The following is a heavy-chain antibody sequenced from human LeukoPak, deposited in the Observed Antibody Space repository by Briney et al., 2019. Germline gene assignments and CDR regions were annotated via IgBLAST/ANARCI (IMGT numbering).Heavy chain of an antibody. Sequence: SVKVSCKASGGTFSSYAISWVRQAPGQGLEWMGGVIPLFGSANYAQKFQGRVTITADESTNTAYMELSSLRSEDTAVYYCARDRYSGSYLFDYWGQGTPVTVSS. D-gene: IGHD1-26*01. CDR1: GGTFSSYA. CDR3: ARDRYSGSYLFDY. CDR2: VIPLFGSA. V-gene: IGHV1-69*01. J-gene: IGHJ4*02.